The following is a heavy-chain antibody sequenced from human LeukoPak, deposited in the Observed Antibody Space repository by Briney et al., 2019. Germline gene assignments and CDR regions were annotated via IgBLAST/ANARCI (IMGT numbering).Heavy chain of an antibody. CDR3: VGRLRGWSSGFDY. D-gene: IGHD6-19*01. CDR2: ISGSGAGT. Sequence: GGSLRLSCAASGFTVSSYSMNWVRQAPGKGLEWVSAISGSGAGTYYADSVKGRFTISRDNSKNTLYLQMNSLRAGDTAVYYCVGRLRGWSSGFDYWGQGILVTVSS. CDR1: GFTVSSYS. J-gene: IGHJ4*02. V-gene: IGHV3-23*01.